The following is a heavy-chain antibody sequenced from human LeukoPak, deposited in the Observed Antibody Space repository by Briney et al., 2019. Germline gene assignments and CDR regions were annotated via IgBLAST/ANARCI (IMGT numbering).Heavy chain of an antibody. D-gene: IGHD1-26*01. CDR1: GDSVSSNSAA. CDR3: ARERGGVGATRRRLDAFDI. CDR2: TYYRSKWYN. J-gene: IGHJ3*02. V-gene: IGHV6-1*01. Sequence: SQTLSLTCAISGDSVSSNSAAWNWIRQSPSRGLEWLGRTYYRSKWYNDYAVSVKSRITINPDTSKNQFSLQLNSVTPEDTAVYYCARERGGVGATRRRLDAFDIWGQGTMVTVSS.